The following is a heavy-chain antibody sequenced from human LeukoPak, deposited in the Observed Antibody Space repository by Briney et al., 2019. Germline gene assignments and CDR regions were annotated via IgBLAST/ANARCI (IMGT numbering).Heavy chain of an antibody. CDR3: ASSPDRYCSGGSCYISRQLWLQP. J-gene: IGHJ5*02. V-gene: IGHV1-69*13. CDR2: IIPIFGTA. D-gene: IGHD2-15*01. CDR1: GGTFSSYA. Sequence: SVKVSCKASGGTFSSYAISWVRQAPGQGLEWMGGIIPIFGTANYAQQFQGRVTITADESTSTAYMELSSLRSEDTAVYYCASSPDRYCSGGSCYISRQLWLQPWGQGTLVTVSS.